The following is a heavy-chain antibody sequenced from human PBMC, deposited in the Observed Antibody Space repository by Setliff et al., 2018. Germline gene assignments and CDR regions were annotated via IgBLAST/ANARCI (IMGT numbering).Heavy chain of an antibody. D-gene: IGHD2-2*02. CDR3: ARDSRGLVPAAIEGSYYYYGMDV. CDR2: IIPIFGTA. V-gene: IGHV1-69*13. CDR1: GGTFSSYA. J-gene: IGHJ6*02. Sequence: SVKVSCKASGGTFSSYAISWVRQAPGQGLEWMGGIIPIFGTANYAQKVQGRVTITADESTSTAYMELSSLRSEDTAVYYCARDSRGLVPAAIEGSYYYYGMDVWGQGTTVTVSS.